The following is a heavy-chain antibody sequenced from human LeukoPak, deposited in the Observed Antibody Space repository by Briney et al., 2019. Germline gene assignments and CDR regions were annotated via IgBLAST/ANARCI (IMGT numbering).Heavy chain of an antibody. J-gene: IGHJ5*02. D-gene: IGHD4-17*01. Sequence: PGGSLRLSCAASGFTFSDYYMSWIRQAPGKGLEWVSSISSNSAYIYYADSVKGRFTISRDNAKNSLYLQMNSLRAEDTAVYYCARDRSSLMTTVTNHEVNWFDPWGQGTLVTVSS. CDR1: GFTFSDYY. CDR2: ISSNSAYI. V-gene: IGHV3-11*06. CDR3: ARDRSSLMTTVTNHEVNWFDP.